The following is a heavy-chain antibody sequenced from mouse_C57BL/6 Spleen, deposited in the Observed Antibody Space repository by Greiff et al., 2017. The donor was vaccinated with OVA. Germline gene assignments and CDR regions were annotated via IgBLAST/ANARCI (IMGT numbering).Heavy chain of an antibody. V-gene: IGHV5-17*01. Sequence: EVKVVESGGGLVKPGGSLKLSCAASGFTFSDYGMHWVRQAPEKGLEWVAYISSGSSTIYYADTVKGRFTISRDNAKNTLFLQMTSLRSEDTAMYYCARPRASYYFDYWGQGTTLTVSS. D-gene: IGHD3-1*01. J-gene: IGHJ2*01. CDR2: ISSGSSTI. CDR1: GFTFSDYG. CDR3: ARPRASYYFDY.